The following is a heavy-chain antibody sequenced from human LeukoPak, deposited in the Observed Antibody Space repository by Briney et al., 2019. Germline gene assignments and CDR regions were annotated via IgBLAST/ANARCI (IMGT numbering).Heavy chain of an antibody. CDR2: INKDGSEQ. Sequence: GGSLRLSYAASGFTFSSHWMTWVRQAPGKGPEWVASINKDGSEQYYVDSVKGRFTISRDNAKNSLSLQVSSLRAEDTAVYYCTRGGATSSWYWFFWGQGTLVTVSS. J-gene: IGHJ4*02. D-gene: IGHD6-13*01. CDR1: GFTFSSHW. CDR3: TRGGATSSWYWFF. V-gene: IGHV3-7*01.